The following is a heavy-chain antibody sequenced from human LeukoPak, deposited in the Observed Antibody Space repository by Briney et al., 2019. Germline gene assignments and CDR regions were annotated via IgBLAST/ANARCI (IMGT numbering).Heavy chain of an antibody. V-gene: IGHV4-34*01. CDR1: GGSFIGYY. Sequence: SEALSLTCAVYGGSFIGYYWSCIRRPPGRWREWIGEINHSGSTNYNPSLKSRATISVDTSKNQFSLKLSSVTAADTAVYYCARGLGGPVDFDYWGQGTLVTVSS. J-gene: IGHJ4*02. D-gene: IGHD4-23*01. CDR2: INHSGST. CDR3: ARGLGGPVDFDY.